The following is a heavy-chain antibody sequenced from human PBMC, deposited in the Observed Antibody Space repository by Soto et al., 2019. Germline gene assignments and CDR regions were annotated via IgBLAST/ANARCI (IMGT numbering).Heavy chain of an antibody. J-gene: IGHJ6*02. CDR3: ARGPQYYDFWSGLDV. Sequence: QVQLVESGGGVVQPGRSLRLSCAASGFTFSSYAMHWVRQAPGKGLEWVVVISYDGSNKYYADSVKGRFTISRDNSKNTLYLQMNSLRAEDTAVYYCARGPQYYDFWSGLDVWGQGTTVTVSS. CDR1: GFTFSSYA. CDR2: ISYDGSNK. D-gene: IGHD3-3*01. V-gene: IGHV3-30-3*01.